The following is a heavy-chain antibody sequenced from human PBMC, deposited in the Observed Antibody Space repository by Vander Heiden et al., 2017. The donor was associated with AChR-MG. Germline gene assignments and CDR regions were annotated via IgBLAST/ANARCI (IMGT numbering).Heavy chain of an antibody. D-gene: IGHD3-22*01. J-gene: IGHJ4*02. CDR1: GFPFRSHS. Sequence: EVQLVESGGGLVQHGGSLRLSCAAPGFPFRSHSLNGVRQAPGKGLEWVSYISSSSSTIYYADSVKGRFTISRDNAKNSLYLQMNSLRDEDTAVYYCARDTYYYDSSGYPTPYYFDYWGQGTLVTVSS. V-gene: IGHV3-48*02. CDR2: ISSSSSTI. CDR3: ARDTYYYDSSGYPTPYYFDY.